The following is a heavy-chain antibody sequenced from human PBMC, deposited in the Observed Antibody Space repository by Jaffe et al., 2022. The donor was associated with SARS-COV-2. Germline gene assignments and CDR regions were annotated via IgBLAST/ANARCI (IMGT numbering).Heavy chain of an antibody. CDR3: AVGGFYSYGYDYYYYGMDV. CDR1: GYTFTGYY. V-gene: IGHV1-2*06. CDR2: INPNSGGT. Sequence: QVQLVQSGAEVKKPGASVKVSCKASGYTFTGYYMHWVRQAPGQGLEWMGRINPNSGGTNYAQKFQGRVTMTRDTSISTAYMELSRLRSDDTAVYYCAVGGFYSYGYDYYYYGMDVWGQGTTVTVSS. J-gene: IGHJ6*02. D-gene: IGHD5-18*01.